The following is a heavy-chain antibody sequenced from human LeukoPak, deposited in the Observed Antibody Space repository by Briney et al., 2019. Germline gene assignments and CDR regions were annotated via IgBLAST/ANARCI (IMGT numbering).Heavy chain of an antibody. J-gene: IGHJ6*04. CDR2: INPNSGGT. D-gene: IGHD3-10*01. V-gene: IGHV1-2*02. Sequence: ASVKVSCKVSGYTLTELSMHWVRQAPGQGLEWMGWINPNSGGTNYAQKFQGRVTMTRDTSISTAYMELSRLRSDDTAVYYCARSKGYYGSGSYYMFDCSLDVWGKGTTVTVSS. CDR1: GYTLTELS. CDR3: ARSKGYYGSGSYYMFDCSLDV.